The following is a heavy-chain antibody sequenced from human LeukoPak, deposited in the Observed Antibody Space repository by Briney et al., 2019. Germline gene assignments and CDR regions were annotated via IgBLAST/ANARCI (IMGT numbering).Heavy chain of an antibody. CDR2: ISGSGGNT. D-gene: IGHD3-22*01. CDR3: ARLSYDYYYSSGLQVN. J-gene: IGHJ4*02. CDR1: GFTFSSYD. Sequence: PGGSLRLSCAASGFTFSSYDMTWVRQAPGKGLEWVSDISGSGGNTNYADSVKGRFTISRDNAKNTLHLQMNSLRAEDTAVYHCARLSYDYYYSSGLQVNWGQGTLVTVSS. V-gene: IGHV3-23*01.